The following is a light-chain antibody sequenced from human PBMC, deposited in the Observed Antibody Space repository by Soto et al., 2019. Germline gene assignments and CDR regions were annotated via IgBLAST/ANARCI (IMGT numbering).Light chain of an antibody. Sequence: EIVMTQSPATLSVSPGERATLSGSASQSVSSNLAWYQQKPGQAPRLLIYGASTRATGIPARFSGSGSGTEFTLTISSLQSEDFAVYYCQQYNSWPPVTFGQGTKVDIK. V-gene: IGKV3-15*01. CDR2: GAS. J-gene: IGKJ1*01. CDR3: QQYNSWPPVT. CDR1: QSVSSN.